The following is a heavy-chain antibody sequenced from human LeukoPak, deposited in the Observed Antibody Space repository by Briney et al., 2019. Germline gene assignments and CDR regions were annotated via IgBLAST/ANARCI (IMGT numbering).Heavy chain of an antibody. CDR2: ILPIFGTA. V-gene: IGHV1-69*06. J-gene: IGHJ5*01. CDR3: AREEDQGRYFDWLPGFAS. CDR1: GDTVSSYG. Sequence: ASVKVSCTASGDTVSSYGISWVRQAPGQGLEWMGGILPIFGTAIYAQKFKGRVTVTADKPTSTAYMELSSLRSEDTAVYYCAREEDQGRYFDWLPGFASWGQGTLVTVSS. D-gene: IGHD3-9*01.